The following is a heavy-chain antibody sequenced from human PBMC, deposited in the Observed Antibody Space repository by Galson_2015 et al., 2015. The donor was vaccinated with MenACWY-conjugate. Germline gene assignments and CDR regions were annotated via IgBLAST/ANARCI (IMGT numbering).Heavy chain of an antibody. J-gene: IGHJ4*02. D-gene: IGHD4-23*01. V-gene: IGHV4-34*01. Sequence: SETLSLTCAVYGGSLSGSYWSWIRQPPGEGLEWIGEINHSGSTNYNPSLTSRVTMSVDTSKNQFSLKLSSVTAADTAVYFWARGPARWSRYWGQGTLVTVSS. CDR2: INHSGST. CDR1: GGSLSGSY. CDR3: ARGPARWSRY.